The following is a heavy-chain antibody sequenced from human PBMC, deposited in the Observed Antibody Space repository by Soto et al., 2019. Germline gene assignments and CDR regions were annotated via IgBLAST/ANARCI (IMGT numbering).Heavy chain of an antibody. CDR3: ASSPAGGVTTGYNWFDP. CDR1: GYTFTYRY. D-gene: IGHD4-17*01. J-gene: IGHJ5*02. CDR2: ITPFNGNT. V-gene: IGHV1-45*02. Sequence: QMQLVQSGAEVKKTGSSVKVSCKASGYTFTYRYLHWVRQAPGQALEWMGWITPFNGNTNYAQKFQDRVTITRDRSMSTAYMELSSLRSEDTAMYYCASSPAGGVTTGYNWFDPWGQGTLVTVSS.